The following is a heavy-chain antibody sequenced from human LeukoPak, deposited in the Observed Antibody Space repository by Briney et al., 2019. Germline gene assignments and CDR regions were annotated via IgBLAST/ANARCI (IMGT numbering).Heavy chain of an antibody. CDR2: IYYSGST. CDR1: GGSISSSSYY. V-gene: IGHV4-39*06. Sequence: PSETLSLTCTVSGGSISSSSYYWGWIRQPPGKGLEWIGSIYYSGSTYYNPSLKSRVTISVDTSKNQFPLKLSSVTAADTAVYYCARGRRDPLWGRGTLVTVSS. J-gene: IGHJ2*01. CDR3: ARGRRDPL. D-gene: IGHD5-24*01.